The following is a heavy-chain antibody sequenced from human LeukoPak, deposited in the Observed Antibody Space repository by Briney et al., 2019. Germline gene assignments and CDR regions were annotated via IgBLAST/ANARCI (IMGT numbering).Heavy chain of an antibody. CDR1: GYTFTRFA. CDR3: ARDCGGDCLHYYNYYGMDI. V-gene: IGHV1-3*01. Sequence: ASVKVSCKASGYTFTRFALHWVRQAPGQRLEWMGWINAGNGDTKYSEKFQGRVTFTRDTSASTAYMDLSSLRSEVTAVYYCARDCGGDCLHYYNYYGMDIWGHGTTVTVSS. CDR2: INAGNGDT. J-gene: IGHJ6*02. D-gene: IGHD2-21*02.